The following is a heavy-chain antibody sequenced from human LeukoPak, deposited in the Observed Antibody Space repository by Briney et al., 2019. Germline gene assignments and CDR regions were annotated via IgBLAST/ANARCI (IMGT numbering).Heavy chain of an antibody. J-gene: IGHJ4*02. D-gene: IGHD3-9*01. V-gene: IGHV4-59*01. Sequence: KPSETLSLTCTVSGGSISSYYWSWIRQPPGKGLEWIGYIYYSGSTNYNPSLKSRVTISVDTSKNQFSLKLSSVTAADTAVYYCARENLVSYYDILTGPLDYWGQGTLVTVSS. CDR1: GGSISSYY. CDR2: IYYSGST. CDR3: ARENLVSYYDILTGPLDY.